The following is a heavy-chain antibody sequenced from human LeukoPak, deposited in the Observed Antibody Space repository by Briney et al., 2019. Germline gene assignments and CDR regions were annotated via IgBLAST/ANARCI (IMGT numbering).Heavy chain of an antibody. J-gene: IGHJ4*02. CDR3: ARDGIAVAED. CDR2: IIPIFGTA. V-gene: IGHV1-69*13. CDR1: GYTFTSYG. Sequence: SVKVSCKASGYTFTSYGISWVRQAPGQGLEWMGGIIPIFGTANYAQKFQGRVTITADESTSTAYMELSSLRSEDTAVYYCARDGIAVAEDWGQGTLVTVSS. D-gene: IGHD6-19*01.